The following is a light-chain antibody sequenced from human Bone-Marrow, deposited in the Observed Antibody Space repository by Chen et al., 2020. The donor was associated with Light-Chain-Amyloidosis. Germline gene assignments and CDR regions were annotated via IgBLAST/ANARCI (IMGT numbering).Light chain of an antibody. J-gene: IGLJ2*01. Sequence: CELKPSLLVSVSPVQLVRITCSGDDFPTKYAYWYQQKPGQAPVLVIHRDTERPSGISARFSGYSSGTTATLTISGVQAEDEADYHCQSADSSGTYEVIFGGGTKLTVL. CDR3: QSADSSGTYEVI. CDR1: DFPTKY. CDR2: RDT. V-gene: IGLV3-25*03.